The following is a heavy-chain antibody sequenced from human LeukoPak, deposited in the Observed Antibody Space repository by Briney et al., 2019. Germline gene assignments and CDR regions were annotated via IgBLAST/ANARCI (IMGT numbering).Heavy chain of an antibody. V-gene: IGHV4-34*01. Sequence: SETLSLTCAVYGGTFSDYDWSWIRQPPGKGLEWIGEINHIGNTNYNPSLKSRVTLSVETSKNQFSLKPTSVTAADRAVYYCARARGTVAIDSWGQGTLVTVSS. CDR2: INHIGNT. J-gene: IGHJ4*02. CDR3: ARARGTVAIDS. D-gene: IGHD5-12*01. CDR1: GGTFSDYD.